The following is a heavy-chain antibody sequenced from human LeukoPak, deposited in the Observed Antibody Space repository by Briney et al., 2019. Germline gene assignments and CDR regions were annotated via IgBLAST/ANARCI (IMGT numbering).Heavy chain of an antibody. V-gene: IGHV4-30-4*08. CDR2: IYYSGST. CDR1: GGSISSGDYY. Sequence: PSETLSLTCTVSGGSISSGDYYWSWIRQPPGKGLEWIGYIYYSGSTYYNPSLKSRVTISVDTSKNQFSLKLSSVTAADTAVYYCARSLHDYGDYVEGWGQGTLVTVSS. CDR3: ARSLHDYGDYVEG. D-gene: IGHD4-17*01. J-gene: IGHJ4*02.